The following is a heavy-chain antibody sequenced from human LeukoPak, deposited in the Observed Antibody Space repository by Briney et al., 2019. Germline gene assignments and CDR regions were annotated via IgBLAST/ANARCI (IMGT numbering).Heavy chain of an antibody. J-gene: IGHJ6*03. Sequence: GASVKVSCKVSGHTLTELSMHWVRQAPGQGLEWMGWINPNSGGTNYAQKFQGRVTMTRDTSISTAYMELSRLRSDDTAVYYCARDREAIVGAIFYYYYYYMDVWGKGTTVTVSS. CDR1: GHTLTELS. V-gene: IGHV1-2*02. CDR2: INPNSGGT. D-gene: IGHD1-26*01. CDR3: ARDREAIVGAIFYYYYYYMDV.